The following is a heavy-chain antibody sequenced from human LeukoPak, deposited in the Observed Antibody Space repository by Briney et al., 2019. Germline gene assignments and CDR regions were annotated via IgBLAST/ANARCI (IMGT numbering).Heavy chain of an antibody. V-gene: IGHV3-30*02. Sequence: GGSLRLSCAASGFTFSNYGMHWVRQAPGKGLEWVAFIRYDGSNKYYADSVKGRFTISRDNSKNTVYLQMNSLRAEDTAVYYCARDPDSSGYYLFLDYWGQGTLVTVSS. CDR3: ARDPDSSGYYLFLDY. D-gene: IGHD3-22*01. CDR2: IRYDGSNK. J-gene: IGHJ4*02. CDR1: GFTFSNYG.